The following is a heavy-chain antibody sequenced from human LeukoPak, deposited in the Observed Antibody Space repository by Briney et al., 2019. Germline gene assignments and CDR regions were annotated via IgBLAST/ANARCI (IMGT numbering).Heavy chain of an antibody. D-gene: IGHD2-8*01. CDR3: ARDRCEGYCTSFDS. V-gene: IGHV4-4*07. CDR1: GGSISNYY. Sequence: ASETLSLTCTVSGGSISNYYWSWIRQPAGKGLEWIARIHSSGSTNYNPSLKSRVTISVDKSKNQFSLRLSSVIAADTAVYFCARDRCEGYCTSFDSWGQGTLVTVSS. J-gene: IGHJ5*01. CDR2: IHSSGST.